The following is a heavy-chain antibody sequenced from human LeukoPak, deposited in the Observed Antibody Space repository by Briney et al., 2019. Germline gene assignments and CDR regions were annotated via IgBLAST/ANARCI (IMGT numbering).Heavy chain of an antibody. CDR2: ISGSGGNT. CDR3: ARAGEVATISAVYFDY. D-gene: IGHD5-12*01. J-gene: IGHJ4*02. V-gene: IGHV3-23*01. Sequence: GGSLRLSCAASGLTFSSYAMNWVRQAPGKGLEWVSAISGSGGNTYYADSVKGRFTISRDKSKNTLYLQMHSLRAEDTAVYYCARAGEVATISAVYFDYWGQGTLVTVSS. CDR1: GLTFSSYA.